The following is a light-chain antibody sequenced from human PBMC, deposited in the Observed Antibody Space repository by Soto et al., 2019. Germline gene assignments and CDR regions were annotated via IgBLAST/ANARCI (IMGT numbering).Light chain of an antibody. CDR2: DVS. V-gene: IGLV2-14*01. CDR3: SSYASGNTQA. CDR1: SSDVGGYNY. J-gene: IGLJ2*01. Sequence: QSALTQPASVSGSPGQSITVSCIGTSSDVGGYNYVSWYQQHPGKAPKLMIHDVSDRPSGVSNRFSASKSGNTASLTISGLQAEDEAYYYCSSYASGNTQAFGGGTKLTVL.